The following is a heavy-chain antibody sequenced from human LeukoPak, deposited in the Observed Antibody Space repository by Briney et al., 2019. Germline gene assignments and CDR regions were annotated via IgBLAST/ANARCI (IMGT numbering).Heavy chain of an antibody. Sequence: SQTLSLTCAISGDSVSSRVESWNWIRQSPSRGLEWLGRTYYRSKWLFDYAVSMEGRMTITPDTSENHFSLHLNSVTPEDTAVYFCASGKVYGAVRALHVWGQGTVVTVSS. V-gene: IGHV6-1*01. CDR2: TYYRSKWLF. D-gene: IGHD4/OR15-4a*01. J-gene: IGHJ3*01. CDR3: ASGKVYGAVRALHV. CDR1: GDSVSSRVES.